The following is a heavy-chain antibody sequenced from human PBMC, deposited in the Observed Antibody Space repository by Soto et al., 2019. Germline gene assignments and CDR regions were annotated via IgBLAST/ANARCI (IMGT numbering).Heavy chain of an antibody. CDR3: ARGHKTDY. CDR2: MNPNSGNT. V-gene: IGHV1-8*01. CDR1: GYTFTSYD. J-gene: IGHJ4*02. Sequence: QVQLVQSGAEVKKPGASVKVSCKASGYTFTSYDINWVRQATGQGLEWMGWMNPNSGNTGYAKKFQGRVTMTRNTCKNTAHMGLRSLRSEDTALYYCARGHKTDYWGQGTLVTVSS.